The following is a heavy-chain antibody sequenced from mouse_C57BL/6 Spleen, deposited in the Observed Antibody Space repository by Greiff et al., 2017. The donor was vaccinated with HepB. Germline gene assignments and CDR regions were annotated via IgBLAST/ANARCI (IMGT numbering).Heavy chain of an antibody. CDR1: GFTFSSYG. CDR3: ATPRGDYFDY. CDR2: ISSGGSYT. Sequence: DVQLVESGGDLVKPGGSLKLSCAASGFTFSSYGMSWVRQTPDKRLEWVATISSGGSYTYYPDSVKGRFTISRDNAKNTLYLQMSSLKSEDTAMYYCATPRGDYFDYWGQGTTLTVSS. V-gene: IGHV5-6*01. J-gene: IGHJ2*01.